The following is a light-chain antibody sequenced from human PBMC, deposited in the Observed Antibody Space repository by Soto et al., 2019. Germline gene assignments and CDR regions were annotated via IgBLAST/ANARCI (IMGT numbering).Light chain of an antibody. J-gene: IGLJ1*01. CDR3: QSFDNSLSGPYV. CDR1: SSNIGAGYD. CDR2: VNS. Sequence: QSVLTQPPSVSGAPGQRVTISCTGSSSNIGAGYDVHWYQQLPGTAPKLLIYVNSNRPSGVPDRFSGSKSGTSASLAITGLQPEYEADYYCQSFDNSLSGPYVFGTGTKVTVL. V-gene: IGLV1-40*01.